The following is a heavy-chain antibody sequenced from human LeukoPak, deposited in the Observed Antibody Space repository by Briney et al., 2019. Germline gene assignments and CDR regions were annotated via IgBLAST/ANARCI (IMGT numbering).Heavy chain of an antibody. CDR1: GESFSGYY. V-gene: IGHV4-34*01. D-gene: IGHD3-10*01. Sequence: SETLSLTCAVYGESFSGYYWSWIRQPPGKGLEWIGEINHSGSTNYNPSLKSRVTISVDTSKNQFSLKLSSVTAADTAVYYCARRRMVRGVIITRRGKYYFDYWGQGTLVTVSS. J-gene: IGHJ4*02. CDR3: ARRRMVRGVIITRRGKYYFDY. CDR2: INHSGST.